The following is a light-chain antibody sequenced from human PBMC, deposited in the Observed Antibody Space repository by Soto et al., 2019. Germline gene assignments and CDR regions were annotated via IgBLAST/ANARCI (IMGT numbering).Light chain of an antibody. CDR1: NIGSKS. CDR3: QVWDSSSDHRVV. V-gene: IGLV3-21*02. J-gene: IGLJ2*01. Sequence: SYELTQPPSVSVAPGQTARITCGGNNIGSKSVHWYQQKPGKAPVLVVYDDSDRPSWIPERFSGSNSGNTATLTISRVEAGDEADYYCQVWDSSSDHRVVFGGGTKLTVL. CDR2: DDS.